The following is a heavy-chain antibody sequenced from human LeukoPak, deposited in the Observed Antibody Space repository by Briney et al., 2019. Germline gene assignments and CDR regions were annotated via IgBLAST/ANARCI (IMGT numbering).Heavy chain of an antibody. CDR3: ARRLGTPLGVDY. CDR1: GFTFSSYE. Sequence: GGSLRLSCAASGFTFSSYEMNWVRQAPGKGLEWVSSISSSSSYIYYADSVKGRFTLSRDNAKNSLYLQMNSLRAEDTAVYYCARRLGTPLGVDYWGQGTLVTVSS. V-gene: IGHV3-21*01. D-gene: IGHD1-14*01. J-gene: IGHJ4*02. CDR2: ISSSSSYI.